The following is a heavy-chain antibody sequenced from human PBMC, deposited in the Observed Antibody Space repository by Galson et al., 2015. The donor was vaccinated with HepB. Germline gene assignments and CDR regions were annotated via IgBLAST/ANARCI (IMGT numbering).Heavy chain of an antibody. J-gene: IGHJ5*02. CDR1: GFTFSSYG. Sequence: SLRLSCAASGFTFSSYGMHWVRQAPGKGLEWVAVISYDGSNKYYADSVKGRFTISRDNSKNTLYLQMNSLRAEDTAVYYCAKAGGPAYADYGDYQLPSLNWFDPWGQGTLVTVSS. V-gene: IGHV3-30*18. D-gene: IGHD4-17*01. CDR2: ISYDGSNK. CDR3: AKAGGPAYADYGDYQLPSLNWFDP.